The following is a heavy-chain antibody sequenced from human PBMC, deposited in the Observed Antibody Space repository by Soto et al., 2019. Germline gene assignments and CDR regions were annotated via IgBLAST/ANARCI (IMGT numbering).Heavy chain of an antibody. D-gene: IGHD3-10*01. CDR2: ISHSGST. J-gene: IGHJ5*02. CDR3: ARAYGSGSYYTPLDP. Sequence: QVHLQQWGAGLLKPSETLSLTCAVYGGSFSDYYWSWIRQAPGKGLEWIGEISHSGSTNYNPSHNSRVTISVDTSKNQFSLRLSSVTAADTAVYYCARAYGSGSYYTPLDPWGQGTLVTVSS. V-gene: IGHV4-34*01. CDR1: GGSFSDYY.